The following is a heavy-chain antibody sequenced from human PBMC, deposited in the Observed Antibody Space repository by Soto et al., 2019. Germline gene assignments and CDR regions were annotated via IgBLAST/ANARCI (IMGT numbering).Heavy chain of an antibody. CDR3: ARPDYDSSGHHQSAFDI. CDR1: GYSFTSYW. D-gene: IGHD3-22*01. V-gene: IGHV5-51*01. Sequence: PGESLKISCKGSGYSFTSYWIGWVRQMPGKGLEWMWIIYPCDSDTRYSPSFQGQVTISADKSISTAYLQWSSLKASNTAMYYCARPDYDSSGHHQSAFDIWGEGTMVTVSS. J-gene: IGHJ3*02. CDR2: IYPCDSDT.